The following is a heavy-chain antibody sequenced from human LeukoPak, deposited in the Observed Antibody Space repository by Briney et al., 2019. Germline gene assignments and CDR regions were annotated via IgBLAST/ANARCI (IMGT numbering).Heavy chain of an antibody. J-gene: IGHJ4*02. CDR1: GFTFSPYS. CDR2: ISGSGSYI. CDR3: ARGHGSGSYFHFDY. D-gene: IGHD3-10*01. V-gene: IGHV3-21*01. Sequence: GGSLRLSCAASGFTFSPYSMNWVRQAPGKGLEWVSYISGSGSYIYYADSVKGRFTISRDNAKNSLYLQMNSLRAEDTAVYYCARGHGSGSYFHFDYWGQGTLVTVSS.